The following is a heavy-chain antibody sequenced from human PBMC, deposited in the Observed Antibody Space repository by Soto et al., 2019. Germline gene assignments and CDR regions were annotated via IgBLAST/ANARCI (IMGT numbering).Heavy chain of an antibody. CDR1: GYTFTSYY. J-gene: IGHJ6*03. Sequence: QVQLVQSGAEVKKPGASMKVSCKASGYTFTSYYMHWVRQAPGQGLEWMGIIDPSGGSTSYAQKFQGRVTMTRDTSTSTVYMELSSLRSEDTAVYYCATSLGYCSGGSSYDGYGQKNYNDYQYMDVWGKGTAVTVSS. V-gene: IGHV1-46*03. D-gene: IGHD2-15*01. CDR3: ATSLGYCSGGSSYDGYGQKNYNDYQYMDV. CDR2: IDPSGGST.